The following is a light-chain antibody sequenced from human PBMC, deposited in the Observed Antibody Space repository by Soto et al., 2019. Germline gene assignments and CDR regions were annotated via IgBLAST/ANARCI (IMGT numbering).Light chain of an antibody. CDR2: GAS. CDR1: QSITIY. J-gene: IGKJ1*01. Sequence: EIQMTQSAASLSAYVGDRVNITGRASQSITIYVNWYYQKPGEAPKLLIYGASSLQSGVPSRFSGSGSGTDFPLTISSLQPDDFGTYYCQQYNRYWTFGQGTKVDIK. CDR3: QQYNRYWT. V-gene: IGKV1-5*01.